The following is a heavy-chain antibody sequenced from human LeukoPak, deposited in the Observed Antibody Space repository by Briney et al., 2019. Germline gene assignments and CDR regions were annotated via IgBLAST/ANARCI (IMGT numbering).Heavy chain of an antibody. Sequence: SETLSLTCAVCGGFLNDYYWSWIRQPPGKGLEWIGEINHSGSTNYNPSLKSRVTISVDTSKNQFSLRLSSVTAADTAVYYCARDIAAAGPWYFDLWGRGTLVTVSS. CDR2: INHSGST. V-gene: IGHV4-34*01. CDR1: GGFLNDYY. J-gene: IGHJ2*01. D-gene: IGHD6-13*01. CDR3: ARDIAAAGPWYFDL.